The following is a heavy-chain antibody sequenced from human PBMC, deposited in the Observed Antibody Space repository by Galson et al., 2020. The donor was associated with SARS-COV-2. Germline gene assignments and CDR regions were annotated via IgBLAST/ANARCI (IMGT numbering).Heavy chain of an antibody. V-gene: IGHV1-18*01. CDR1: GYTFTTYG. CDR2: VSTYNGHT. CDR3: ARERSAAVRTGPAFDV. D-gene: IGHD2-2*01. Sequence: ASVKVSCKTSGYTFTTYGINWVRRAPGQGLEWMGWVSTYNGHTNSAQKFHDRVTMTTDRSAATVFLELRNLRSDDTAIYYCARERSAAVRTGPAFDVWGQGTLVTVSS. J-gene: IGHJ3*01.